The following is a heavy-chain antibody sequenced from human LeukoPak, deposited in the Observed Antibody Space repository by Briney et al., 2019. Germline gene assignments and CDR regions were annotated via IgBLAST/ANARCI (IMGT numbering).Heavy chain of an antibody. Sequence: PGGSLRLSCAASGLTVSSSYMRWVRQAPGEGLEMVSIIYNGGSTYYADSMKGRFTISRDNSKNTPYIQVNSLRAEDTAMYYCARIVVRATSPFYFDSWGQGTLVTVSS. CDR2: IYNGGST. J-gene: IGHJ4*02. V-gene: IGHV3-53*01. CDR1: GLTVSSSY. CDR3: ARIVVRATSPFYFDS. D-gene: IGHD3-10*01.